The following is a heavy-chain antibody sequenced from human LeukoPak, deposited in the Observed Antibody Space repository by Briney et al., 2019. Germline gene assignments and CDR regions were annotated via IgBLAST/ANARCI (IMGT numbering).Heavy chain of an antibody. D-gene: IGHD5-18*01. CDR3: ARDGYGNNYMDV. V-gene: IGHV3-53*01. CDR1: GFSVSGNF. Sequence: GGSLRLSCAASGFSVSGNFMSWVRQAPGKGQEWVSVIYSGGTTYYADSVRGRFTISRDNYKNTLYLQMNGLRAEDTAVYYCARDGYGNNYMDVWGKGTTVIVSS. J-gene: IGHJ6*03. CDR2: IYSGGTT.